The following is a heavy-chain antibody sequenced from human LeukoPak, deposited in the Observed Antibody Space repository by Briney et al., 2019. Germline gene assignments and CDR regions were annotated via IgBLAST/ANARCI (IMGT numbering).Heavy chain of an antibody. J-gene: IGHJ3*02. CDR1: GGSISSSSYY. D-gene: IGHD2-2*01. V-gene: IGHV4-39*01. CDR3: ARVYCSSTSCSDAFDI. CDR2: IYYSGST. Sequence: PSETLSLTCTVSGGSISSSSYYWGWIRQPPGKGLEWIGSIYYSGSTYYNPSLKSRVTISVDTSENQFSLKLSSVTAADTAVYYCARVYCSSTSCSDAFDIWGQGTMVTVSS.